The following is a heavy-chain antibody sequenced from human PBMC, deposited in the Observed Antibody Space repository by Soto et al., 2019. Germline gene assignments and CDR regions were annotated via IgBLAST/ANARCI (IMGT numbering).Heavy chain of an antibody. CDR2: ISSSSGYI. CDR1: GFTFSSYS. CDR3: ARGRDIVATTWAFDI. D-gene: IGHD5-12*01. V-gene: IGHV3-21*01. Sequence: PVVSLRLSCAASGFTFSSYSMNWVRQAPGKGLEWVSSISSSSGYIYYADSVKGRFTISRDNAKNSLYLQMNSLRAEDTAVYYCARGRDIVATTWAFDIWGQGTMVTVSS. J-gene: IGHJ3*02.